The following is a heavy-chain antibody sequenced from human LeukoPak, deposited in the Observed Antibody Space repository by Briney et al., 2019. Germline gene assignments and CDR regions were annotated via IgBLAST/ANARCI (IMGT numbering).Heavy chain of an antibody. V-gene: IGHV4-4*02. CDR3: ARDALLDAFDI. J-gene: IGHJ3*02. D-gene: IGHD2-8*02. CDR1: GGSISSSNW. Sequence: SETLSLTCAVSGGSISSSNWWSWVRQPPGKGLEWIGEIYHSGSTNYNPSLKSRVTISVDTSKNQFSLKLSSVTAADTAVYYCARDALLDAFDIWGQGTMVTVSS. CDR2: IYHSGST.